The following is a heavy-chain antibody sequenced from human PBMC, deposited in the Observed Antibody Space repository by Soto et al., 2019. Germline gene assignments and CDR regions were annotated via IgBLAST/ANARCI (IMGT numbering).Heavy chain of an antibody. J-gene: IGHJ6*02. CDR3: AREGPFIAVAGTPYYYYYGMDV. V-gene: IGHV1-46*03. D-gene: IGHD6-19*01. Sequence: ASVKVSCKASGYTFTSYYMHWVRQAPGQGLEWMGIINPSGGSTSYAQKFQGRVTMTRDTSTSTVYMELSSLRSEDTTVYYCAREGPFIAVAGTPYYYYYGMDVWGLG. CDR1: GYTFTSYY. CDR2: INPSGGST.